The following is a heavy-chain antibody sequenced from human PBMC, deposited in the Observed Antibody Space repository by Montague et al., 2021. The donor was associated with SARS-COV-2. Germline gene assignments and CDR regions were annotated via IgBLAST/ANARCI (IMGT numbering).Heavy chain of an antibody. J-gene: IGHJ4*02. CDR1: GDSISSYY. CDR2: VHYTGST. Sequence: SETLSLTCEVSGDSISSYYWSWIRRSPGKGLEWIGYVHYTGSTEYNPSLKTRVTISLDTPRNHFSLKLNSVTAADTAVYYCARAQNTCFIANCVNYFEVWGLGALVTVSS. D-gene: IGHD1-1*01. CDR3: ARAQNTCFIANCVNYFEV. V-gene: IGHV4-59*01.